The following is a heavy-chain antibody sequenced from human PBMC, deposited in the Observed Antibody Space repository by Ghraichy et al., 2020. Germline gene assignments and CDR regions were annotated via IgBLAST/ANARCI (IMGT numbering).Heavy chain of an antibody. D-gene: IGHD3-16*01. J-gene: IGHJ2*01. CDR1: GFTFSNYN. Sequence: LSLTCAASGFTFSNYNMYWVRQPPGKELGWVSYINSGSSRIYYADSVKGRFTISRGNARNSLFLQMDDLRDDDTAVFYCVRRPEGGEVISHRYYDLWGRGTRVTVSS. V-gene: IGHV3-48*02. CDR3: VRRPEGGEVISHRYYDL. CDR2: INSGSSRI.